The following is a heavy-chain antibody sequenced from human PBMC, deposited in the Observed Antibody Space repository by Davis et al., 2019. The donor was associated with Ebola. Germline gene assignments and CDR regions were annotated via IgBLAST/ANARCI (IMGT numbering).Heavy chain of an antibody. J-gene: IGHJ2*01. CDR1: GYTFTGYY. CDR2: INPNRGGT. V-gene: IGHV1-2*02. Sequence: ASVKVSCKASGYTFTGYYMHWVRQAPGQGLEWMGWINPNRGGTNYAQKFQGRVTMTRDTSISTAYMELSRLRSDDTAVYYCARSPREDWYFDLWGRGTLVTVSS. CDR3: ARSPREDWYFDL.